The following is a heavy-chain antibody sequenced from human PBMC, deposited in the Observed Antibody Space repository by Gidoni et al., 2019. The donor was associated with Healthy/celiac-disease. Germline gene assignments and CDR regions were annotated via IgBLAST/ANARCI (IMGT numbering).Heavy chain of an antibody. CDR3: AKIPRVHEAV. V-gene: IGHV3-30*18. Sequence: QVQLVESGGGVVQPGRSLRLSCAASGFTFSSYGMHWVRQAPGKGLEWVAVISYDGSNKYYADSVKGRFTISRDNSKNTLYLQMNSLRAEDTAVYYCAKIPRVHEAVWGQGTTVTVSS. CDR1: GFTFSSYG. CDR2: ISYDGSNK. D-gene: IGHD3-10*01. J-gene: IGHJ6*02.